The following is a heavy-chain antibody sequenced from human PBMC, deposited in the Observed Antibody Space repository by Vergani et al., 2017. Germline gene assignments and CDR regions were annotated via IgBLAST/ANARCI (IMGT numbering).Heavy chain of an antibody. CDR2: IIPIFGTA. D-gene: IGHD1-26*01. V-gene: IGHV1-69*06. CDR1: GGTFSSYA. J-gene: IGHJ3*02. Sequence: QVQLVQSGAEVKKPGSSVKVSCKASGGTFSSYAISWVRQAPGQGLEWMGGIIPIFGTANYAQKFQGRVTITADKSTSTAYMELSSLRSEDTAVYYCARERVMVGATLRAFDIWGQGTMVTVSS. CDR3: ARERVMVGATLRAFDI.